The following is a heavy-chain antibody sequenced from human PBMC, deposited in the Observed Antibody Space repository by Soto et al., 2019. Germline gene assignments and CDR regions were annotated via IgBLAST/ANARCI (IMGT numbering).Heavy chain of an antibody. D-gene: IGHD2-2*01. J-gene: IGHJ6*02. Sequence: GESLKISCKGSGYIFTNSWIGWVRQMPGKGLEWMGIIYPGDSDTRYSPSFQGQSTISADKSITTAYLQWSSLTASDTAMYCCARLQAAMPAAAGMDVCGQGTAVTVCS. CDR1: GYIFTNSW. CDR3: ARLQAAMPAAAGMDV. V-gene: IGHV5-51*01. CDR2: IYPGDSDT.